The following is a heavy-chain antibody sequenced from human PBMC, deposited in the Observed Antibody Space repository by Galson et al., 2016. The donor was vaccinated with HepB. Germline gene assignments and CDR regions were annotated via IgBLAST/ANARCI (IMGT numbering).Heavy chain of an antibody. J-gene: IGHJ4*02. Sequence: SLRLSCAASGFSFSSYGMQWVRQAPGKGLEWVAVISYDGSYDYSADSVKGRFTISRDDSKNTLYLQMNSLRAEDTAVYYCAKGGNTAAAIFRRDIPFGYSGQGTLVTVSS. D-gene: IGHD2-2*01. CDR1: GFSFSSYG. V-gene: IGHV3-30*18. CDR2: ISYDGSYD. CDR3: AKGGNTAAAIFRRDIPFGY.